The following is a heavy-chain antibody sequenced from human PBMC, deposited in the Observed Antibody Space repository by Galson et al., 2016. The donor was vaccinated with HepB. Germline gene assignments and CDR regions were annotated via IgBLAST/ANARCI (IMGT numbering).Heavy chain of an antibody. D-gene: IGHD3-10*01. Sequence: SLRLSCAASGFTFDDYTMHWVRQAPGKGLEWVALISWDGRSPDYADSVRGRFTISRDNRQNILYLQMNSLTTEDTALYYCGNDGGSLWDSSGKGMDVWGQ. J-gene: IGHJ6*02. V-gene: IGHV3-43*01. CDR2: ISWDGRSP. CDR3: GNDGGSLWDSSGKGMDV. CDR1: GFTFDDYT.